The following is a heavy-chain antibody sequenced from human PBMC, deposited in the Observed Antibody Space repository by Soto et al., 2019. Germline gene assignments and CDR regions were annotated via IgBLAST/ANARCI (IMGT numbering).Heavy chain of an antibody. CDR2: ISSSSSYI. CDR1: GFTFSSYS. V-gene: IGHV3-21*01. D-gene: IGHD6-6*01. Sequence: GGSLRLSCAASGFTFSSYSMSWVRQAPGKGLEWVSSISSSSSYIYYADSVKGRFTISRDNAKNSLYLQMNSLRAEDTAVYYCARDLEYLGGMDVWGQGTTVTVS. CDR3: ARDLEYLGGMDV. J-gene: IGHJ6*02.